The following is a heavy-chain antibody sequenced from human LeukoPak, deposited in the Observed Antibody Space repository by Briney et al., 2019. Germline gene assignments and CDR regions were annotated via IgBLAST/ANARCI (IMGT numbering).Heavy chain of an antibody. V-gene: IGHV4-59*01. CDR3: ASSSSWYEGEYFQR. Sequence: SETLSLTCTVSGGSISSYYWSWIRQPPGKGLEWIGYIYYSGSTNYNPSLKSRVTISVDTSKNQFSLKLSSVTAADTAVYYCASSSSWYEGEYFQRWGQGTLVTVSS. CDR1: GGSISSYY. J-gene: IGHJ1*01. CDR2: IYYSGST. D-gene: IGHD6-13*01.